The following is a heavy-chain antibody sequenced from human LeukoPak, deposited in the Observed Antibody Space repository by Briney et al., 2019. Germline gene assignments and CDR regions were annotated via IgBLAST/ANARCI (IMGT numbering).Heavy chain of an antibody. V-gene: IGHV4-39*07. J-gene: IGHJ4*02. CDR3: ARDKTFEVVNFFDY. Sequence: PSETLSLTCTVSGSSISSGSYYWGWIRQPPGKGLEWIGSIYYSGSTYYNPSLKSRITVSLDTSKNKLSLKLSSVTAADTAVYYCARDKTFEVVNFFDYWGQGTLVTVSS. CDR1: GSSISSGSYY. CDR2: IYYSGST. D-gene: IGHD3-3*01.